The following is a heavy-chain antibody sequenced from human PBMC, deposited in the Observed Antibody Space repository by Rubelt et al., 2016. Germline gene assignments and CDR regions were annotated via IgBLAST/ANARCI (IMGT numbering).Heavy chain of an antibody. CDR3: ARGFSQGYAD. CDR1: GGSFSGYY. J-gene: IGHJ4*02. CDR2: INHSGST. D-gene: IGHD2-15*01. Sequence: QVQLQQWGAGLLKPSETLSLTCAVYGGSFSGYYWSWIRQPPGKGLEWIGEINHSGSTNYNPSLKSRVTISVDTSKNQFSLKLSSVTAADTAVYYCARGFSQGYADWGQGTLVTVSS. V-gene: IGHV4-34*01.